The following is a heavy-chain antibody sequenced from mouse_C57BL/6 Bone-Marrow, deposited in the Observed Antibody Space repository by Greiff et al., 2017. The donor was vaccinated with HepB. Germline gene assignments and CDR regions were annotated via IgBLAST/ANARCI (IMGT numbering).Heavy chain of an antibody. CDR2: INPNNGGT. J-gene: IGHJ4*01. Sequence: EVQLQQSGPELVKPGASVKIPCKASGYTFTDYNMDWVKQSHGKSLEWIGDINPNNGGTIYNQKFKGKATLTVDKSSSTAYMELRSLTSEDTAVYYCVRSQLSLLYYAMDYWGQGTSVTVSS. V-gene: IGHV1-18*01. D-gene: IGHD3-2*02. CDR3: VRSQLSLLYYAMDY. CDR1: GYTFTDYN.